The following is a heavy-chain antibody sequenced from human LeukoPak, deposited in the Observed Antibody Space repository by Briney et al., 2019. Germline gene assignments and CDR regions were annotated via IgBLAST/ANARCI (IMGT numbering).Heavy chain of an antibody. CDR3: ARRQLTPPYYYYGMDV. CDR1: GGSTSSTSYY. D-gene: IGHD5-18*01. J-gene: IGHJ6*02. Sequence: SETLSLTCTVSGGSTSSTSYYWGWIRQPPGKDLEWIGSIYYSGSTNYNPSLKSRVTISVDTSKNQFSLKLSSVTAADTAVYYCARRQLTPPYYYYGMDVWGQGTTVTVSS. V-gene: IGHV4-39*07. CDR2: IYYSGST.